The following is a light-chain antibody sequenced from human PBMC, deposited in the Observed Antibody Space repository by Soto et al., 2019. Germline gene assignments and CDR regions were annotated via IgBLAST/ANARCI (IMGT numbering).Light chain of an antibody. CDR1: SSNIGAGYD. J-gene: IGLJ2*01. CDR3: QSSDSSLSVV. V-gene: IGLV1-40*01. CDR2: GNS. Sequence: QSVLTQPPSVSGAPGQRVTISCTGSSSNIGAGYDVHWYQQLPGTAPKLLIYGNSNRPSGVPDRFSGSKSATSASLAITGLQGEDVADYYCQSSDSSLSVVFGGATKVTVL.